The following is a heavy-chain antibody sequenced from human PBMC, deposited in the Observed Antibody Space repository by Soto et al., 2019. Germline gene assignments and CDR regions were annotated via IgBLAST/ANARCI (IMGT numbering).Heavy chain of an antibody. CDR1: VYTFTSYA. Sequence: QVQLVQSGAEEKKPGASVKVSCKASVYTFTSYAIHWVRQAPGQRLEWMGWINAGNGNTKYSQKLQGRVTITRDTAAITAYMELSSLTSEDTAVYYCARSIVVVTALDYWGQGTLVTASS. J-gene: IGHJ4*02. CDR2: INAGNGNT. D-gene: IGHD2-21*02. V-gene: IGHV1-3*05. CDR3: ARSIVVVTALDY.